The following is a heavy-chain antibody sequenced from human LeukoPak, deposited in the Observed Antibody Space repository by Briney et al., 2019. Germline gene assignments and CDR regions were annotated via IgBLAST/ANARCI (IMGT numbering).Heavy chain of an antibody. D-gene: IGHD3-10*01. CDR1: GFTFSSNW. CDR3: ARARLWFGELAPLDY. J-gene: IGHJ4*02. CDR2: IKQDGSEK. Sequence: GGSLRLSCAASGFTFSSNWMSWVRQAPGKGLEWVANIKQDGSEKYYADSVKGQFTISRDNAKNSLYLQMNSLRAEDTAVYYCARARLWFGELAPLDYWGQGTLVTVSS. V-gene: IGHV3-7*01.